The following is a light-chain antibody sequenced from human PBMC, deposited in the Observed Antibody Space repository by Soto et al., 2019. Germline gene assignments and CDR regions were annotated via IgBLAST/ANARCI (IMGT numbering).Light chain of an antibody. Sequence: QSALTQPASVSGSPGQSITISCTGTSSDVGGYNYVAWYQQHPGKAPKLMIYDVSNRPSGVSNRFCGSKYGNTASLTISGLQAEDEADYYCSSYTSSSTLLVFGTGTKLTVL. CDR2: DVS. CDR1: SSDVGGYNY. V-gene: IGLV2-14*01. J-gene: IGLJ1*01. CDR3: SSYTSSSTLLV.